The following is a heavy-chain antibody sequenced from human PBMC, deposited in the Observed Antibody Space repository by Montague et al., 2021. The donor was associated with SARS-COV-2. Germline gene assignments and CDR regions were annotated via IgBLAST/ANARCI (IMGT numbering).Heavy chain of an antibody. V-gene: IGHV4-4*07. J-gene: IGHJ6*02. D-gene: IGHD3-10*01. Sequence: SETLSLTCTVSGGSISSYYWSWIWQPAGKGLEWIGRIYSSGSTNFNPSLKSRVTMSVDPSKSQFSLKLTSGTAADTAVYYCARVGTLVRGVFISDAMDVWGQGTTVTVSS. CDR3: ARVGTLVRGVFISDAMDV. CDR2: IYSSGST. CDR1: GGSISSYY.